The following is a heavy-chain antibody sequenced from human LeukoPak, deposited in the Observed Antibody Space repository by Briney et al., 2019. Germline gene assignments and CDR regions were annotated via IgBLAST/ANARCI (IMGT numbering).Heavy chain of an antibody. J-gene: IGHJ4*02. Sequence: GGSLRLSCAASGFTFSNAWMSWVRQAPGKGLEWVGRIKSKTDGRTTDYAAPVKGRFTISRDDSKNTLYLQMNSLKTEDTAVYYCTTELGYCSSTSCSRKRGYFDSWGQGTLVTVSS. CDR2: IKSKTDGRTT. CDR3: TTELGYCSSTSCSRKRGYFDS. V-gene: IGHV3-15*01. D-gene: IGHD2-2*01. CDR1: GFTFSNAW.